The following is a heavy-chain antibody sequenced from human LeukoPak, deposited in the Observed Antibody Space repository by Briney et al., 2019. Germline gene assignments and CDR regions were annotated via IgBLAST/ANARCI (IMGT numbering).Heavy chain of an antibody. Sequence: SGTLSLSCAASGWSFSGYYLGWVRQAPGKGLEWVGGIKNRGSTNHNPSLKSRVTISVDTSKNQFSLKLSSVTAADTAVYYCARGLSSRLYIVVVPAAHAGWSDPWGQGTLVTVSS. CDR3: ARGLSSRLYIVVVPAAHAGWSDP. V-gene: IGHV4-34*01. CDR2: IKNRGST. D-gene: IGHD2-2*01. J-gene: IGHJ5*02. CDR1: GWSFSGYY.